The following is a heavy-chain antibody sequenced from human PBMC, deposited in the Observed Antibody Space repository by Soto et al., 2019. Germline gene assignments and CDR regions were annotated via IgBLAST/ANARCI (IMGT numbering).Heavy chain of an antibody. CDR2: ISSNGGST. J-gene: IGHJ4*02. CDR3: ARQGSGSYYFDY. V-gene: IGHV3-64*01. CDR1: GFVFSSFA. Sequence: PGGSLRLSCAASGFVFSSFALHWVRQAPGKGLEYVSAISSNGGSTYYANSVKGRFTISRDNSKNTLYLQMGSLRAEDMAVYYCARQGSGSYYFDYWGQGTLVTVSS. D-gene: IGHD2-15*01.